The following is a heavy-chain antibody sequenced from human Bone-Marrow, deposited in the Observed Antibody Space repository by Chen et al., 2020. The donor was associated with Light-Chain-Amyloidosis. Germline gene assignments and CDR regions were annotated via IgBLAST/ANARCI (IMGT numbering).Heavy chain of an antibody. D-gene: IGHD3-3*01. Sequence: EVQLLESGGGLVQPGGSLRLSCAASGFTFSSYAMSWVRQAPGKGLEWVSAISGSGGSTYYADSVKGRFTISRDNSKNTLYLQMNSLRAEDTAVYYCARKTYYDFWSGYYTGIEAYWGQGTLVTVSS. CDR3: ARKTYYDFWSGYYTGIEAY. V-gene: IGHV3-23*01. J-gene: IGHJ4*02. CDR1: GFTFSSYA. CDR2: ISGSGGST.